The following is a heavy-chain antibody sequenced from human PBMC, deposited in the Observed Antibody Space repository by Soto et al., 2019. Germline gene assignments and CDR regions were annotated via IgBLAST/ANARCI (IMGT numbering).Heavy chain of an antibody. CDR2: INPSGGST. Sequence: QVQLVQSGAEVKKPGASVKVSCKASGYTFTSYYMHWVRQAPGQGLEWMGIINPSGGSTSYAQKFQGRVTMTRDTSTSTVYMELSSLRSEDTAVYYCARAIQGHCSGGSCYSRAPYDAFDIWGQGTMVTVSS. J-gene: IGHJ3*02. V-gene: IGHV1-46*03. CDR1: GYTFTSYY. D-gene: IGHD2-15*01. CDR3: ARAIQGHCSGGSCYSRAPYDAFDI.